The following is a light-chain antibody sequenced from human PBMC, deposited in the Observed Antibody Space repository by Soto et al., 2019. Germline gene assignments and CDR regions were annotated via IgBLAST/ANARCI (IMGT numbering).Light chain of an antibody. CDR1: SSDVGSYNY. CDR3: ASYAGNSSHV. J-gene: IGLJ1*01. CDR2: EVT. Sequence: QSALTQPPSASGSPGQSVTISCTGTSSDVGSYNYVSWYQQYPGKAPKLMIYEVTKRPSGVPDRFSGSKSGNTASLTVSGRQAEDEADYYCASYAGNSSHVFGGGTKVTVL. V-gene: IGLV2-8*01.